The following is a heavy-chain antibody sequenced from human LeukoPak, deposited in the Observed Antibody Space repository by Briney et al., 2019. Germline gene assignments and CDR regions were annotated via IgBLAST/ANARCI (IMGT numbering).Heavy chain of an antibody. D-gene: IGHD2-2*01. Sequence: RASETLSLTCTVSGGSISSYYWSWIRQPPGKGLEWIGYIYYSGSTNYNPSLKSRVTISVDTSKNQFSLKLSSVTAADTAVYYCASLHTYCSSTSCSGDVWGKGTTVTVSS. CDR1: GGSISSYY. CDR3: ASLHTYCSSTSCSGDV. V-gene: IGHV4-59*01. J-gene: IGHJ6*04. CDR2: IYYSGST.